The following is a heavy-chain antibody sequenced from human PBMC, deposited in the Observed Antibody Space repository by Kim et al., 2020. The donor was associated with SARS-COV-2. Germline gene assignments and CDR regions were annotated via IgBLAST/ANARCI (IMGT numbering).Heavy chain of an antibody. D-gene: IGHD2-2*02. CDR2: INHSGST. CDR3: ARVLTPVVPAAILRYYYGMDV. J-gene: IGHJ6*02. V-gene: IGHV4-34*01. Sequence: SETLSLTCAVYGESFSDYYWSWIRQPPGKGLEWIGEINHSGSTNYNPSLKSRVTISVDTSKNQFSLKLTSVTAADTAVYYCARVLTPVVPAAILRYYYGMDVWGQGTTVTVSS. CDR1: GESFSDYY.